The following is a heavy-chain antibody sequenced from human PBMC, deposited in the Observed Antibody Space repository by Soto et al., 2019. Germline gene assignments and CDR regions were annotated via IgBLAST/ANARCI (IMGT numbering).Heavy chain of an antibody. CDR2: IHPSGHTA. CDR1: GYTFSSNW. D-gene: IGHD2-21*01. J-gene: IGHJ5*02. CDR3: ARDHSISSSGAWWLDP. V-gene: IGHV1-46*01. Sequence: ASVKVSCKTSGYTFSSNWIHWARRAPGQGLEWMGVIHPSGHTAHYAQKFQGRVAMTTDTSTGTLYMQLNSLTPGDTAVYYCARDHSISSSGAWWLDPWGQGTLVTVSS.